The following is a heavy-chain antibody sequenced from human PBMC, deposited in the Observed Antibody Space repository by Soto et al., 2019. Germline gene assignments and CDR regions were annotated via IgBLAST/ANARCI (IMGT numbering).Heavy chain of an antibody. D-gene: IGHD2-21*02. J-gene: IGHJ6*02. Sequence: SETLSLTCTVSGGSISSSSYYWSWIRQHPGKGLEWIGYIYYSGSTYYNPSLKSRVTISVDTSKNQFSLKLSSVTAADTAVYYCARVCGGDCHYGMDVWGQGTTVTVSS. CDR3: ARVCGGDCHYGMDV. V-gene: IGHV4-31*03. CDR1: GGSISSSSYY. CDR2: IYYSGST.